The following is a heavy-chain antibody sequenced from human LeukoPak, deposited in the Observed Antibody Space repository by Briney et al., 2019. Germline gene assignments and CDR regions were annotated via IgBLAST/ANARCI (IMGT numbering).Heavy chain of an antibody. J-gene: IGHJ4*02. Sequence: SETLSLTCTVSGVSISSSSYYWGWIRQPPGKGLEWIGSIYYSGSTYYNPSLKSRVTISVDTSKNQFSLKLSSVTAADTAVYYCGRPTAVAGNPFTSYYFDYWGQGTLVTVSS. D-gene: IGHD6-19*01. V-gene: IGHV4-39*01. CDR2: IYYSGST. CDR3: GRPTAVAGNPFTSYYFDY. CDR1: GVSISSSSYY.